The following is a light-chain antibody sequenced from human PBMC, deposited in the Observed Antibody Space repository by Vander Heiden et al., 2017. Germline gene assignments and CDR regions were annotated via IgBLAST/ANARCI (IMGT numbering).Light chain of an antibody. CDR1: ELASNY. V-gene: IGLV3-1*01. CDR3: QAWDRSTAV. J-gene: IGLJ2*01. CDR2: QNV. Sequence: SYEVTQPPSLSVSPGQTATITCSGSELASNYPCWYQQRPGQSPVLVLCQNVKRPSGIPERFSGSSSGNTATLTISETQATDEADYYCQAWDRSTAVFGGGTKLTVL.